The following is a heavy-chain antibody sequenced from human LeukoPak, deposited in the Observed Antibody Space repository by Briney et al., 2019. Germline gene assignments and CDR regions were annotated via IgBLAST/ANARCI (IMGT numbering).Heavy chain of an antibody. V-gene: IGHV3-30*18. Sequence: PGGSLRLSCAASGFTFGSYTMTWVRQAPGKGLEWVAVISYDGSNKYYADSVKGRFTISRDNSKNTLYLQMNSLRAEDTAVYYCAKAALTYYDFWSGYDNFDYWGQGTLVTVSS. CDR2: ISYDGSNK. D-gene: IGHD3-3*01. CDR3: AKAALTYYDFWSGYDNFDY. J-gene: IGHJ4*02. CDR1: GFTFGSYT.